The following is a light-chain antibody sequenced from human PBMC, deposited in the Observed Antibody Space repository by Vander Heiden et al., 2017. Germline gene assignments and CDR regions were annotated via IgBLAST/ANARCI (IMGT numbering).Light chain of an antibody. CDR2: DTG. CDR3: VLSYSGARPV. Sequence: VVPHSPSLTVSPGATDTLTCGSSTGAVTSGHCPDWVQRKPGQAPRTLIYDTGRKLSLTPARLSGSLLGGKAALTLSGAQPEDEAEYYCVLSYSGARPVFGGGTKLTVL. V-gene: IGLV7-46*01. CDR1: TGAVTSGHC. J-gene: IGLJ2*01.